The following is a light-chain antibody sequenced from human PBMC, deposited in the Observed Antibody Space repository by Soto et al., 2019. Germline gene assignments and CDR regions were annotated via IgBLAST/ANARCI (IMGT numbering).Light chain of an antibody. V-gene: IGKV1-27*01. Sequence: DIQMTQSPSSLSASVGDRVTITCRTSQGISNYLAWYQQKSGKPPKLLIYLASTLRSGVSSRFSGSRSGTDFTPTISSLQPEDVATYYCHKYNSDPLFGGGTKVDI. CDR1: QGISNY. CDR3: HKYNSDPL. CDR2: LAS. J-gene: IGKJ4*01.